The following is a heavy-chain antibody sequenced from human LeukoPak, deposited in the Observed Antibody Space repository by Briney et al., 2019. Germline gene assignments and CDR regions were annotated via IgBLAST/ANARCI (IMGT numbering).Heavy chain of an antibody. V-gene: IGHV3-66*01. Sequence: GGSLRFSCAASGFTVSTNYMNWVRQAPGKGLEWVSVVYMGGTTYYADSVKGRFTIYRDSTKNTIYLQMNNLRAEDTAVYYCARGLLRDGYTYTYSFDYWGQGALVTVSS. D-gene: IGHD5-18*01. J-gene: IGHJ4*02. CDR1: GFTVSTNY. CDR2: VYMGGTT. CDR3: ARGLLRDGYTYTYSFDY.